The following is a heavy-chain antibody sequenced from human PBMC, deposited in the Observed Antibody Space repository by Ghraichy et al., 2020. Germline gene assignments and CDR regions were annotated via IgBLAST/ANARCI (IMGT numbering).Heavy chain of an antibody. Sequence: GGSLRLSCAGTGFIFSSYWMTWVRQAPGKGLEWVGNINQDGSVKHFVDSVKGRFTISRDNAKSSLYLQMDSLRTEDTAVYYCVRDMDVWGKGATVTVSS. CDR1: GFIFSSYW. J-gene: IGHJ6*04. V-gene: IGHV3-7*03. CDR2: INQDGSVK. CDR3: VRDMDV.